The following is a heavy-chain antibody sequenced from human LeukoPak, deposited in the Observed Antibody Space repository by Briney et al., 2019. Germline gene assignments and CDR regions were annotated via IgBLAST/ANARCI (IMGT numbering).Heavy chain of an antibody. CDR2: ISYDGSNK. Sequence: GMSLRLSCAASGFTFGVYAIHWVRQAPAKGLEWVAFISYDGSNKYYADSVKGRFTISRDNSKNTLYLQMSSLRAEDTAVYYCAQLLDDNPIRWYFALWGRGTLVTVSS. J-gene: IGHJ2*01. V-gene: IGHV3-30-3*01. D-gene: IGHD1-14*01. CDR1: GFTFGVYA. CDR3: AQLLDDNPIRWYFAL.